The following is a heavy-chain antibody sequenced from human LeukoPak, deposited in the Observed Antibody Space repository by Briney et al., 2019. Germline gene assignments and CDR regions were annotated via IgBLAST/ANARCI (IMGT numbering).Heavy chain of an antibody. V-gene: IGHV3-30*04. CDR2: VSHNGGLT. D-gene: IGHD1-26*01. CDR1: GFTFIQHS. J-gene: IGHJ4*01. CDR3: AREMTRKGEFDF. Sequence: GGSLRLSCAASGFTFIQHSMNWIRQAPGKGLEWVAVVSHNGGLTFYADSVRGRFTISRDNSKNMPYLQMNNMTPGDTAVYFCAREMTRKGEFDFWGRGTLVTVSS.